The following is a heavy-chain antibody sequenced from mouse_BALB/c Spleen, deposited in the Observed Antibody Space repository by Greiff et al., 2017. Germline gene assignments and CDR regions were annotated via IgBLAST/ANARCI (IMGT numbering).Heavy chain of an antibody. V-gene: IGHV14-3*02. CDR2: IDPANGNT. D-gene: IGHD2-1*01. J-gene: IGHJ4*01. Sequence: EVQLQQSGAELVKPGASVKLSCTASGFNIKDTYMHWVKQRPEQGLEWIGRIDPANGNTKYDPKFQGKATITADTSSNTAYLQLSSLTSEDTAVYYCAHIYYGNYDYAMDYWGQGTSVTVSS. CDR1: GFNIKDTY. CDR3: AHIYYGNYDYAMDY.